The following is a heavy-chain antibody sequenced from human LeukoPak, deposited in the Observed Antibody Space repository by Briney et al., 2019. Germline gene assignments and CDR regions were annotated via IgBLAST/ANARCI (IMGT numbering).Heavy chain of an antibody. CDR3: ARNYYDSSDYYYGMDV. Sequence: SETLSLTCSVSGGSISSSSYYWGWIRQPPGKGLEWIGRIDYSGSTYYNPSLKSRVTISVDTAKNQFALKLSSVTAAGTAVYYCARNYYDSSDYYYGMDVWGQGTTVTVSS. D-gene: IGHD3-22*01. CDR1: GGSISSSSYY. J-gene: IGHJ6*02. CDR2: IDYSGST. V-gene: IGHV4-39*06.